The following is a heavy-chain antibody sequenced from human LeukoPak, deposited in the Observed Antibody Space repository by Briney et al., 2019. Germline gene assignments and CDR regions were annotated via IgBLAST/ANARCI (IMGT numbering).Heavy chain of an antibody. CDR1: GFTFSSYG. Sequence: GRSLRLSCAASGFTFSSYGMHWVRQAPGKGLEWVAVISYDGSNKYYADSVKGRFTISRDNSKNTLYLQMNSLRAEDTAVYYCAKARVATRIIVVVPAAVDYWGQGTLVTVSS. D-gene: IGHD2-2*01. CDR3: AKARVATRIIVVVPAAVDY. V-gene: IGHV3-30*18. CDR2: ISYDGSNK. J-gene: IGHJ4*02.